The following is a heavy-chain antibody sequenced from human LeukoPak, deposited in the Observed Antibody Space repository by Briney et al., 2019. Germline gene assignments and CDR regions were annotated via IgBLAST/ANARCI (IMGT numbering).Heavy chain of an antibody. D-gene: IGHD3-22*01. CDR2: INPNSGGT. V-gene: IGHV1-2*02. CDR1: GYTFTGYY. CDR3: ARERVRGYYDSSGYSPDAFDI. J-gene: IGHJ3*02. Sequence: ASVKVSCKASGYTFTGYYVHWVRQAPGQGLEWMGWINPNSGGTNYAQKFQGRVTMTRDTSISTAYMELSRLRSDDTAVYYCARERVRGYYDSSGYSPDAFDIWGQGTMVTVSS.